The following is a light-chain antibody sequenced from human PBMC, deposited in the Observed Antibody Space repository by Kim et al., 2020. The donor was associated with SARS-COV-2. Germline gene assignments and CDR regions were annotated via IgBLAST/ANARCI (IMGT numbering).Light chain of an antibody. CDR2: KAS. V-gene: IGKV1-5*03. CDR1: QSISSW. J-gene: IGKJ1*01. Sequence: DIQMTQSPSTLLASVGDRVTITCRASQSISSWLAWYQQKPGKAPKLLIYKASSLESGVPSDFSGSGSGTEFTLTISSLQPDDFATYYCQQYNSYPWTFGQGTKVDIK. CDR3: QQYNSYPWT.